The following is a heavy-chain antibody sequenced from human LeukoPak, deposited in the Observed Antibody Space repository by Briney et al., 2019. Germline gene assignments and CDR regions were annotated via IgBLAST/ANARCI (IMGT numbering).Heavy chain of an antibody. Sequence: GASVKVSCKASGYTFTSYYMHWVRQAPGQGLEWMGIINPSGGSTSYAQKFQGGVTMTRDTSTSTVYMELSSLRSEDTAVYYCARDIGYGSGSYSALVFDYWGQGTLVTVSS. J-gene: IGHJ4*02. V-gene: IGHV1-46*01. D-gene: IGHD3-10*01. CDR3: ARDIGYGSGSYSALVFDY. CDR2: INPSGGST. CDR1: GYTFTSYY.